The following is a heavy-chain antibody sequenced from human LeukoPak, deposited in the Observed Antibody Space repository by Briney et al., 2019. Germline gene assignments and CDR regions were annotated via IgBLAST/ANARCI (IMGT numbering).Heavy chain of an antibody. Sequence: PSETLSLTCTVSGGSISSYYWSWIRQPPGKGLEWIGYIYYSGSTNYNPSLKSRVTISVDTSKNQFSLKLSSVTAADTAVYYCAKLIAATGTAYWGQGSLVTVSS. CDR2: IYYSGST. V-gene: IGHV4-59*08. CDR1: GGSISSYY. CDR3: AKLIAATGTAY. J-gene: IGHJ4*02. D-gene: IGHD6-13*01.